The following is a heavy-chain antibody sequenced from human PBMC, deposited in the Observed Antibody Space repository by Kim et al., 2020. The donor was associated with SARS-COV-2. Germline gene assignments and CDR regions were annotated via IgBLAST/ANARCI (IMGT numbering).Heavy chain of an antibody. Sequence: GESLKISCKGSGYNFTNYWITWVRQMPGKGLEWMGRIDPSDSYINHSPSFQGHVTFSVDKSISTAFLQWSSLEASDTAMYYCARVMDYGDYPFDYWGQGTLVTVSS. J-gene: IGHJ4*02. CDR2: IDPSDSYI. CDR1: GYNFTNYW. CDR3: ARVMDYGDYPFDY. D-gene: IGHD4-17*01. V-gene: IGHV5-10-1*01.